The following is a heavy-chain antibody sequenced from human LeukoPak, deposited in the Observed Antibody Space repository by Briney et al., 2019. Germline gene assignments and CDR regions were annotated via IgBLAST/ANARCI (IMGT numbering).Heavy chain of an antibody. Sequence: GGSPRLSCAASGFTFSSYSMNWVRQAPGKGLEWVSSISSSSSYIYYADSVRGRFTISRDNAKNSLYLQMNSLRAEDTAVYYCARSRYCSGGNCYLDAFDIWGQGTMVTVSS. CDR3: ARSRYCSGGNCYLDAFDI. CDR1: GFTFSSYS. D-gene: IGHD2-15*01. J-gene: IGHJ3*02. V-gene: IGHV3-21*01. CDR2: ISSSSSYI.